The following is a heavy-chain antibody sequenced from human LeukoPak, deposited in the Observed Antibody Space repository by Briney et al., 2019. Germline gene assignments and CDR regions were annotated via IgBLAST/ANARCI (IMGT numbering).Heavy chain of an antibody. CDR2: INEDGSDK. CDR1: GLTFSSYW. D-gene: IGHD3-22*01. J-gene: IGHJ4*02. CDR3: ARGDYYDTTFDY. V-gene: IGHV3-7*01. Sequence: GGSLRLSCAASGLTFSSYWMSWVRQAPGKGLEWVANINEDGSDKYYVDSVKSRFTVSRDNAKNSLYLQMNSLRAEDTAVYYCARGDYYDTTFDYWGQGTLVTVSS.